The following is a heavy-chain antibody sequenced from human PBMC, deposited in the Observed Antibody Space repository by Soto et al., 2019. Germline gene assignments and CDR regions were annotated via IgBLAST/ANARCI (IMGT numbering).Heavy chain of an antibody. CDR3: ARGGVPSTGASGY. Sequence: QVPLVESGGGLVKPGGSLRLSCVVSGLTFNDYFMSWVRQPPGKGLEWVSYISSSGGTINYADAVKGRFTISRDNAKNSLYLQMNSLRVEDTAVYYCARGGVPSTGASGYWGQGTLVTVSS. CDR2: ISSSGGTI. D-gene: IGHD3-10*01. CDR1: GLTFNDYF. V-gene: IGHV3-11*01. J-gene: IGHJ4*02.